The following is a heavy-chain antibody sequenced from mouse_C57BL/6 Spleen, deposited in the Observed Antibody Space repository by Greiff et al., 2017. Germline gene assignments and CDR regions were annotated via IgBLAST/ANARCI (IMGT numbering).Heavy chain of an antibody. V-gene: IGHV14-4*01. Sequence: EVQLQQSGAELVRPGASVKLSCTASGFNINDDYMHWVKQRPEQGLEWIGWIDPENGDTEYASKFQGKATITADTSSNTAYLQLSSLTSEDTAVYYCTSYYSNLYAMDYWGQGTSVTVSS. CDR3: TSYYSNLYAMDY. CDR1: GFNINDDY. D-gene: IGHD2-5*01. J-gene: IGHJ4*01. CDR2: IDPENGDT.